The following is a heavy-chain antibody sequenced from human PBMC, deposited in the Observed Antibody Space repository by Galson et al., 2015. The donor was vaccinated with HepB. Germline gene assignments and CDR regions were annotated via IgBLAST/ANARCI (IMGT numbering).Heavy chain of an antibody. Sequence: SLRLSCAASGFAFSSYALHWVRQAPGRGLEWVAVKSYDGSNKYYADSVKGRFTISRDDSKKTLYLQMNNLKTEDTAVYYCTTDLGIFGDYFIMGEGYWGQGTLVTVSS. CDR3: TTDLGIFGDYFIMGEGY. J-gene: IGHJ4*02. CDR2: KSYDGSNK. CDR1: GFAFSSYA. D-gene: IGHD4-17*01. V-gene: IGHV3-30*04.